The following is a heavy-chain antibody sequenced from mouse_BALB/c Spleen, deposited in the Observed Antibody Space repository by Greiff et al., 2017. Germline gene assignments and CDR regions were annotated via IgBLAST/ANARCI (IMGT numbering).Heavy chain of an antibody. Sequence: EVKLQESGPGLVKPSQSLSLTCSVTGYSITSGYYWNWIRQFPGNKLEWMGYISYDGSNNYNPSLKNRISITRDTSKNQFFLKLNSVTTEDTATYYCARDGGLYYFDYWGQGTTLTVSS. V-gene: IGHV3-6*02. J-gene: IGHJ2*01. CDR2: ISYDGSN. D-gene: IGHD1-1*02. CDR3: ARDGGLYYFDY. CDR1: GYSITSGYY.